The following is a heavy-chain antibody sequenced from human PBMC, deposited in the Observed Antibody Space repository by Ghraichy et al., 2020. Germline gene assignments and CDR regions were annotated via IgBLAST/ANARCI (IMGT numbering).Heavy chain of an antibody. V-gene: IGHV3-23*01. CDR2: ISGSGSST. CDR3: AKIGLDPGTTVPDYNWFDP. Sequence: GESLNISCAASGFTFSSYAMSWVRQAPGKGLEWVSVISGSGSSTYYADSVKGRFTISRDNAKNTLYLQMSSLRAEDTAVYYCAKIGLDPGTTVPDYNWFDPWGQGTPVTVSS. CDR1: GFTFSSYA. J-gene: IGHJ5*02. D-gene: IGHD4-17*01.